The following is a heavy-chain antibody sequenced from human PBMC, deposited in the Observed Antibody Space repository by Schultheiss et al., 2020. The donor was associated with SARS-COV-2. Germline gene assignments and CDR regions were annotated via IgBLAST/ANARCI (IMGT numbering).Heavy chain of an antibody. CDR1: GYTFTGYY. J-gene: IGHJ4*02. CDR3: ARVPWGGGSSDY. Sequence: ASVKVSCKASGYTFTGYYMHWVRQAPGQGLEWMGWINPNSGGTNYAQKFQGRVTMTRDTSTSTVYMELSSLRSEDTAVYYCARVPWGGGSSDYWGQGTLVTVSS. V-gene: IGHV1-2*02. CDR2: INPNSGGT. D-gene: IGHD2-15*01.